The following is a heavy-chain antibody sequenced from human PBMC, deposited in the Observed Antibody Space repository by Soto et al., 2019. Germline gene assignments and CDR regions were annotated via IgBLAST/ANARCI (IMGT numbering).Heavy chain of an antibody. D-gene: IGHD6-13*01. CDR3: ASGYGSSWYSPGY. CDR2: INAGNGNT. V-gene: IGHV1-3*01. J-gene: IGHJ4*02. Sequence: GASVKVSCKASGDTFTSYSMHWVRQAPGQRLEWMGWINAGNGNTKYSQKFQGRVTITRDTSASTAYMELSSLRSEDTAVYYCASGYGSSWYSPGYWGQGTLVTVSS. CDR1: GDTFTSYS.